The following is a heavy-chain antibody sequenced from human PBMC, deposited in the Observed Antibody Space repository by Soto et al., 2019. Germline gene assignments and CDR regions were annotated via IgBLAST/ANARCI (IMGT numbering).Heavy chain of an antibody. CDR3: ARDYYYGSGSSNYYYYYGMDV. J-gene: IGHJ6*02. CDR2: INPSGGST. V-gene: IGHV1-46*03. Sequence: ASVKVSCKASGYTFTSYYMHWVRQAPGQGLEWMGIINPSGGSTSYAQKFQGRVTMTRDTSTSTVYMELSSLRSEDTAVYYCARDYYYGSGSSNYYYYYGMDVWGQGTTVTVSS. CDR1: GYTFTSYY. D-gene: IGHD3-10*01.